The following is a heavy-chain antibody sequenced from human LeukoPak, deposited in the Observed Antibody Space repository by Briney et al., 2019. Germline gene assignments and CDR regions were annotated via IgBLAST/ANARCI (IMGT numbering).Heavy chain of an antibody. CDR1: GYSFTSYW. D-gene: IGHD5-12*01. CDR2: IYPGDSDT. CDR3: ARQIDIVATTYYFDY. J-gene: IGHJ4*02. V-gene: IGHV5-51*01. Sequence: GESLKISCKGSGYSFTSYWIGWVRQMPGKGLEWMGIIYPGDSDTRYSPSFQGQVTISADKSISTAYLQWSSRKASDTAMYYCARQIDIVATTYYFDYWGQGTLVTVSS.